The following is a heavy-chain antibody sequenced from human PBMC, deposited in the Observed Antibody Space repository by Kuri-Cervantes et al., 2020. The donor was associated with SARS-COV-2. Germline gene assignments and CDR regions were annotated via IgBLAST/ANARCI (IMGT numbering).Heavy chain of an antibody. V-gene: IGHV3-21*01. CDR3: ARPSWRAAPSHFQH. Sequence: GGSLRLSCAASGFTFDDYGMSWVRQAPGKGLEWVSSISSSSSQRYYVDSVKGRFTISRDNAKNSLYPQMNSLRAEDTAVYYCARPSWRAAPSHFQHWGQGTLVTVSS. D-gene: IGHD6-6*01. CDR2: ISSSSSQR. CDR1: GFTFDDYG. J-gene: IGHJ1*01.